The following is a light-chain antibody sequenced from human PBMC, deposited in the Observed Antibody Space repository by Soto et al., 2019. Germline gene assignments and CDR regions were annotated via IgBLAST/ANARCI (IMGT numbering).Light chain of an antibody. Sequence: DIQMTQSPSTLSGSVGDRVTITCRASQTISSLLAWYQQKPGKAPKLLIYKASTLKSGVPSRFSGSGSGTEFTLTISILQPAAFATYYCQQYNSYSEPFGQGTKVERK. V-gene: IGKV1-5*03. CDR2: KAS. CDR3: QQYNSYSEP. J-gene: IGKJ1*01. CDR1: QTISSL.